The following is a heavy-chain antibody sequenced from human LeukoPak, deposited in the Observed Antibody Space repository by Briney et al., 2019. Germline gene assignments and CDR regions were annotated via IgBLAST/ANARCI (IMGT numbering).Heavy chain of an antibody. J-gene: IGHJ6*02. CDR1: GGSISYYY. CDR2: IYYSGTT. CDR3: AREDPQTTVPEGMDI. D-gene: IGHD4-17*01. Sequence: SETLSLTCTVSGGSISYYYWSWIRQSPGKGLEWIGYIYYSGTTNYNPSLKSRVTISVDTSKDQFSLQLRSVTAADTAVYYCAREDPQTTVPEGMDIWGQGTTVTVSS. V-gene: IGHV4-59*01.